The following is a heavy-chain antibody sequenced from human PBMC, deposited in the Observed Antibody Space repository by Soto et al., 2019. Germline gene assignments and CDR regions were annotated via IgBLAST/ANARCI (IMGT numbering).Heavy chain of an antibody. CDR2: INPNSGGT. J-gene: IGHJ6*02. V-gene: IGHV1-2*02. CDR3: ARDAGLTIFGVPHNGDGMEV. CDR1: GYTFTGYY. Sequence: ASVKVSCKASGYTFTGYYMHWVRQAPGQGLEWMGWINPNSGGTNYAQKFQGRVTMTRDTSISTAYMELSRLRSDDTAVYYCARDAGLTIFGVPHNGDGMEVWGQGTTVTVS. D-gene: IGHD3-3*01.